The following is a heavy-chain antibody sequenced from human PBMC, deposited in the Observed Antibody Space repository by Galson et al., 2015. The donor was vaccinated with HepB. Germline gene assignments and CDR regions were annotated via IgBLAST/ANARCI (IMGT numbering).Heavy chain of an antibody. CDR1: GGTFSSYS. V-gene: IGHV1-69*04. J-gene: IGHJ4*02. D-gene: IGHD3-22*01. CDR3: ARDYYDCNGYYAGHLDF. CDR2: IIPVRGIT. Sequence: SVKFSCKASGGTFSSYSIAWVRQAPGQGLEWMGRIIPVRGITNYAQKFQGRVTITADKSTTTAYMELSSLGSDDTAVYFCARDYYDCNGYYAGHLDFWGQGTLVTVSS.